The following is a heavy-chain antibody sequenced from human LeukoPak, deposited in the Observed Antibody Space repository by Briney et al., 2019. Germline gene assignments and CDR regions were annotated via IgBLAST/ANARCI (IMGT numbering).Heavy chain of an antibody. D-gene: IGHD6-19*01. Sequence: ASVKVSRKASGYNLTGYYMHWVRQAPGQGLEWMGRINPNSGGTKYAQKFRGRVTMTRDTSISTAYMELSRLRSDDTAVYYCARDFSSGWYPKDVFDIWGQGTMVTVSS. J-gene: IGHJ3*02. CDR3: ARDFSSGWYPKDVFDI. V-gene: IGHV1-2*06. CDR1: GYNLTGYY. CDR2: INPNSGGT.